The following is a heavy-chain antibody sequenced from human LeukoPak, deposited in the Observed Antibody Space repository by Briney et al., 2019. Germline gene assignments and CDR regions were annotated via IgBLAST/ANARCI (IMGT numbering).Heavy chain of an antibody. J-gene: IGHJ4*02. D-gene: IGHD4-17*01. V-gene: IGHV4-34*01. Sequence: PSETLSLTCAVYGGSFSGYYWSWIRQPPGKGLEWIGEINHSGSTNYNPSLKSRFTISVDTSKNQFSLKLSSVTAADTAVYYCVRGTMTTVTYYFDYWGQGTLVTVSS. CDR3: VRGTMTTVTYYFDY. CDR2: INHSGST. CDR1: GGSFSGYY.